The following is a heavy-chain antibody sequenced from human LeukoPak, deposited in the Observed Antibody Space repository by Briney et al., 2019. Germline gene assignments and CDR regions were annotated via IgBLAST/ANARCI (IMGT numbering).Heavy chain of an antibody. CDR2: IYTSGST. CDR3: ARVYREYYYGSGSYHDAFDI. D-gene: IGHD3-10*01. V-gene: IGHV4-39*06. CDR1: GGSISSSSYY. Sequence: SETLSLTCTVSGGSISSSSYYWGWIRQPPGKGLEWIGRIYTSGSTNYNPSLKSRVNISVDTSKNQFPLKLSSVTAADTAVYYCARVYREYYYGSGSYHDAFDIWGQGTMVTVSS. J-gene: IGHJ3*02.